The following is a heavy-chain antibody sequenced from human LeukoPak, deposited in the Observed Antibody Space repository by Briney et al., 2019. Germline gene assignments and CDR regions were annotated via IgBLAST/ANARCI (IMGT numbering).Heavy chain of an antibody. V-gene: IGHV3-20*04. J-gene: IGHJ3*02. CDR2: INWNGGST. Sequence: GGSLRLSCAASGFTFDDYGMSWVRQAPGRGLEWVSDINWNGGSTGYADSVKGRFTISRDNAKNSLYLQMNSLRAEDTALYYCARDKAHRYYYDSSGYYYDAFDIWGQGTMVTVSS. CDR3: ARDKAHRYYYDSSGYYYDAFDI. D-gene: IGHD3-22*01. CDR1: GFTFDDYG.